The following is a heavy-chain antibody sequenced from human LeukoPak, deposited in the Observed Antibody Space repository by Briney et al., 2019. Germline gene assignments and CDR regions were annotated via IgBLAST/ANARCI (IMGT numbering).Heavy chain of an antibody. V-gene: IGHV1-46*01. CDR1: GYTFTSYY. D-gene: IGHD3-22*01. CDR3: ARGRITMTEWEDY. CDR2: INPSGGST. Sequence: RDSVKVSCKASGYTFTSYYMHWVRQAPGQGLEWMGIINPSGGSTSYAQKFQGRVTMTRNTSISTAYMELSSLRSEDTAVYYCARGRITMTEWEDYWGQGTLVTVSS. J-gene: IGHJ4*02.